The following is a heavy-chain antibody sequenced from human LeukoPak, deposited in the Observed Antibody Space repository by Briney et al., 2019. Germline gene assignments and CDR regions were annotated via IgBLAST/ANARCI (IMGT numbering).Heavy chain of an antibody. CDR3: AKDGLYFVIIPDAMRVDY. J-gene: IGHJ4*02. V-gene: IGHV3-23*01. D-gene: IGHD2-2*01. CDR1: GFTFSSYA. Sequence: GGSLRLSCAASGFTFSSYAMSWVRQAPGKGLEWVSAISGSGGSTYYAYSVKGRFTISRDNSKNTLYLQMNSLRAEDKAVYYCAKDGLYFVIIPDAMRVDYWGQGTLVTVSS. CDR2: ISGSGGST.